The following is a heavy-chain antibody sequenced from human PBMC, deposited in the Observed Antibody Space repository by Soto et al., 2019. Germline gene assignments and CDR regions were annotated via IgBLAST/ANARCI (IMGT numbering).Heavy chain of an antibody. V-gene: IGHV3-23*01. CDR3: AKSDYYGFWSGYLYYFDY. CDR1: GFIFSSYA. CDR2: ISGSGGST. D-gene: IGHD3-3*01. Sequence: EVQLLESGGGLVQPGGSLRLSCAAAGFIFSSYAMTWVRQAPGKGLEWVSGISGSGGSTYYADSVKGRFTISRDNSKNTLSLQMNSLRAEVTAVYYCAKSDYYGFWSGYLYYFDYWGQGTLVTVSS. J-gene: IGHJ4*02.